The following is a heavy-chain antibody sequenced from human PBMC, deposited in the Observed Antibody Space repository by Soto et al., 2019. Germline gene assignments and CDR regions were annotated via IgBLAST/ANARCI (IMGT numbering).Heavy chain of an antibody. CDR2: IKSKTDGGTT. CDR1: GFTFSNAW. J-gene: IGHJ6*02. D-gene: IGHD5-18*01. CDR3: TTEGEDSYGYYYYGMDV. Sequence: GGSLRLSCAASGFTFSNAWMSWVRQAPGKGLEWVGRIKSKTDGGTTDYAAPVKGRFTISRDDSKNTLYLQMNSLKTEDTAVYYCTTEGEDSYGYYYYGMDVWGQGTTVTVSS. V-gene: IGHV3-15*01.